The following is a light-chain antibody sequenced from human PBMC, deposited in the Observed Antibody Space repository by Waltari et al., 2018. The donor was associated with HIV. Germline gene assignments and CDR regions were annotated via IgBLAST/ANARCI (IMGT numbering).Light chain of an antibody. J-gene: IGKJ3*01. V-gene: IGKV1-39*01. Sequence: DINMTQSPSYLSATVGDRVTITCRASQNIINYLNWYHQSPRKPPKLLIFHASALQDGVSSRFSGRGSGTEFTLSIAGLQPDDFGTYSCQQTFSPPRTFGPGT. CDR1: QNIINY. CDR3: QQTFSPPRT. CDR2: HAS.